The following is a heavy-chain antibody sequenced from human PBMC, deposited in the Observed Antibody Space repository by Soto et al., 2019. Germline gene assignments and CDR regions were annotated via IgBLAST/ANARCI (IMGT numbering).Heavy chain of an antibody. CDR3: ARVGYCSGGSCYATSFDY. CDR2: IYYSGST. J-gene: IGHJ4*02. CDR1: GGSISSYY. D-gene: IGHD2-15*01. V-gene: IGHV4-59*01. Sequence: PSETLSLTCTVSGGSISSYYWSWIRQPPGKGLEWIGYIYYSGSTNYNPSLKSRVTISVDTSKNQFSLKLSSVTAADTAVYYCARVGYCSGGSCYATSFDYWGQGTLVTVSS.